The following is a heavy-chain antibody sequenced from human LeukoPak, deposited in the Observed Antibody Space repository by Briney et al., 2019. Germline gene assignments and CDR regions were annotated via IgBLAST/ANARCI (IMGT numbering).Heavy chain of an antibody. V-gene: IGHV5-51*01. CDR3: ARRYSSSWYYFDY. D-gene: IGHD6-13*01. CDR2: IYPGDSQT. Sequence: GESLKISCKGSGYSFTTYWIGWVRQMPGKGLEWMGIIYPGDSQTRYSPSFQGQVTISADKSISTAYLQWSSLKASDTAMYYCARRYSSSWYYFDYWGQGTLVTVSS. CDR1: GYSFTTYW. J-gene: IGHJ4*02.